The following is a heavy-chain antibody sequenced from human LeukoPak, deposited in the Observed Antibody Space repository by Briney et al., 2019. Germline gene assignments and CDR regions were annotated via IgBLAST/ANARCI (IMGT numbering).Heavy chain of an antibody. V-gene: IGHV3-23*01. D-gene: IGHD2-15*01. CDR1: GFTFSGSV. Sequence: QPGGSLRLSCAASGFTFSGSVMSWVRQAPGKGLEWISSSGDSDGSTYYADSLKGRFTISRDNSKNTLYLQMNNLRAEDTAVYYCAKGGCRGTCNPLAYWGQGALVTVSP. J-gene: IGHJ4*02. CDR2: SGDSDGST. CDR3: AKGGCRGTCNPLAY.